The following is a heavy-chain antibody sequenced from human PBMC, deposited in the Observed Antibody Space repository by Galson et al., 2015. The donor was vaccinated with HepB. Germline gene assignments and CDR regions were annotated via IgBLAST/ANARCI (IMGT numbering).Heavy chain of an antibody. CDR2: IIPIFGTA. D-gene: IGHD3-16*01. CDR1: GGTFSSYA. V-gene: IGHV1-69*13. CDR3: ASSDSGGGEITYPFDY. J-gene: IGHJ4*02. Sequence: SVKVSCKASGGTFSSYAISWVRQAPGQGLEWMGGIIPIFGTANYAQKFQGRVTRADETTSTAYMELCSLRSEDTAVYYCASSDSGGGEITYPFDYWGQGTLVTVSS.